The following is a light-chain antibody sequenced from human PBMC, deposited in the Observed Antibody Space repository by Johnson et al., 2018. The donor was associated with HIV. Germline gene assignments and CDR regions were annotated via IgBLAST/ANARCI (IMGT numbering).Light chain of an antibody. Sequence: QSVLTQPPSVSAAPGQKVTISCSGSSSNIGNNYVSWYQQLPGTAPKLLIYENNKRPSGIPDRFSGSKSGTSATLRITALQTGDEADDYCGTLDSSLSAPYVFGTGTKVTVL. CDR3: GTLDSSLSAPYV. J-gene: IGLJ1*01. CDR2: ENN. V-gene: IGLV1-51*02. CDR1: SSNIGNNY.